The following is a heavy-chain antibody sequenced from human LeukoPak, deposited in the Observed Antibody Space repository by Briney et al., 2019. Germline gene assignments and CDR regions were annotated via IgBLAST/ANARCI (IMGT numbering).Heavy chain of an antibody. J-gene: IGHJ6*02. Sequence: SETLSLTCTVSGGSISSYYWSWIRQPAGKGLEWIGRIYTSGSTNYNPSLKSRVTMSVDTSKNQFSLKLSSVTAADTAVYYCAREEFSSGWATTYYYYYGMDVWGQGTTVTVSS. CDR2: IYTSGST. D-gene: IGHD6-19*01. CDR3: AREEFSSGWATTYYYYYGMDV. V-gene: IGHV4-4*07. CDR1: GGSISSYY.